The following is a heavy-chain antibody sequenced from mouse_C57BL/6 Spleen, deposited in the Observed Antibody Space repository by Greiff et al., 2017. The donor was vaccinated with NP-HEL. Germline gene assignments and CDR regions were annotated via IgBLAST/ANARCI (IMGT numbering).Heavy chain of an antibody. CDR3: ASWDYYGNYFDY. V-gene: IGHV3-6*01. D-gene: IGHD1-1*01. Sequence: EVKVEESGPGLVKPSQSLSLTCSVTGYSITSGYYWNWIRQFPGNKLEWMGYISYDGSNNYNPSLKNRISITRDTSKNQFFLKLNSVTTEDTATYYCASWDYYGNYFDYWGQGTTLTVSS. CDR2: ISYDGSN. CDR1: GYSITSGYY. J-gene: IGHJ2*01.